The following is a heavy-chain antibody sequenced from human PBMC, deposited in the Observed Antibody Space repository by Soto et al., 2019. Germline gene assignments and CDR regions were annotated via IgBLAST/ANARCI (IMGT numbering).Heavy chain of an antibody. Sequence: SLSLSCAASGVTFSSYAMHWVRQAPGKGLEWVAVISYDGSNKYYADSVKGRFTISRDNSKNTLYLQMNSLRAEDTAVYYCARVLAGIAAAGFIADWGKRTVITVSS. CDR2: ISYDGSNK. D-gene: IGHD6-13*01. CDR3: ARVLAGIAAAGFIAD. V-gene: IGHV3-30-3*01. CDR1: GVTFSSYA. J-gene: IGHJ4*02.